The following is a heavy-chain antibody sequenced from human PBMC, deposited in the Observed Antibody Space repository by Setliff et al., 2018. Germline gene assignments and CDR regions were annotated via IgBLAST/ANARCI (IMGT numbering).Heavy chain of an antibody. Sequence: GESLKISCKDSGYTFSLSWIGWVRQMPGKGLDWMGIIYAGNSQIKYGPSFQGQVTISADKSISTAYLQWSSLKASDTAMYYCARSAYYYGSGSYFDYWGQGTLVTVSS. D-gene: IGHD3-10*01. J-gene: IGHJ4*02. CDR2: IYAGNSQI. CDR3: ARSAYYYGSGSYFDY. V-gene: IGHV5-51*01. CDR1: GYTFSLSW.